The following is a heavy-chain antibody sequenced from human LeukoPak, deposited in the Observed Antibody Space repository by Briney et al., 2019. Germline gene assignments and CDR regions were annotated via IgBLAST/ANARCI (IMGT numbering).Heavy chain of an antibody. CDR1: GGTFSSYA. J-gene: IGHJ4*02. CDR3: AKVPIIAAAGTHEPFDY. V-gene: IGHV1-69*04. D-gene: IGHD6-13*01. CDR2: IIPILGIA. Sequence: GASVKVSCKASGGTFSSYAISWVRQAPGQGLEWMGRIIPILGIANYAQKFQGRVTITADKSTSTAYMELSSLRSEDTAVYYCAKVPIIAAAGTHEPFDYWGQGTLVTVSS.